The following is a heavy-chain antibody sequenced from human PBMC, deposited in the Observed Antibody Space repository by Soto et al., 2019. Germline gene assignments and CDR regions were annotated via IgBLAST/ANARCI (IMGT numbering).Heavy chain of an antibody. J-gene: IGHJ4*02. Sequence: QVQLQESGPGLVKPSQTLSLTCTVSGGSISSGGYYWSWIRQHPGKGLEWIGYIYYSGSTYYNPSLTSRVTISVDTSKNQFSLKLSSVTAADTAVYYCAIGSSGYYPTTFDYWGQGTLVTVSS. D-gene: IGHD3-22*01. CDR2: IYYSGST. CDR3: AIGSSGYYPTTFDY. V-gene: IGHV4-31*03. CDR1: GGSISSGGYY.